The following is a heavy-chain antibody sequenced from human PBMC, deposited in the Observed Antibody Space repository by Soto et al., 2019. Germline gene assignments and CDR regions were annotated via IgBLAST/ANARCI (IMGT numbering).Heavy chain of an antibody. J-gene: IGHJ4*02. CDR1: GFSRSTRGVG. Sequence: QITLNESGPTLVKPTQTLTLTCTFSGFSRSTRGVGVGWIRQPPGKALEWLALIYWDDDEGYSPSMKSRLTITNDTAKNQLVLTVTNIDPFATAIYCRTQRPRGYSYQFDYWGPGTLVTVSS. D-gene: IGHD5-18*01. CDR2: IYWDDDE. CDR3: TQRPRGYSYQFDY. V-gene: IGHV2-5*02.